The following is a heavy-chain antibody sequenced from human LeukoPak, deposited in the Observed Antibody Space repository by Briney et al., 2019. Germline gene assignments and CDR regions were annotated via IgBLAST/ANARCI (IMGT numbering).Heavy chain of an antibody. CDR3: ARDDTYYYGSGSYPDY. J-gene: IGHJ4*02. Sequence: SVKVSCKASGGTFSSYTISWVRQAPGQGLEWMGRIIPILGIANYAQKLQGRVTMTTDTSTSTAYMELRSLRSDDTAVYYCARDDTYYYGSGSYPDYWGQGTLVTVSS. CDR2: IIPILGIA. V-gene: IGHV1-69*04. CDR1: GGTFSSYT. D-gene: IGHD3-10*01.